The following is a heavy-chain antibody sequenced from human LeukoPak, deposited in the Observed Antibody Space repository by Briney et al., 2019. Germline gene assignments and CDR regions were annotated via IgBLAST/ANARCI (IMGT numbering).Heavy chain of an antibody. CDR1: GYTFTSYG. V-gene: IGHV1-18*01. CDR2: ISAYNGNT. Sequence: ASVKVSCKASGYTFTSYGISWVRQAPGQGLEWMRWISAYNGNTNYAQKLQGRVTMTTDTSTSTAYMELRSLRSDDTAVYYCAGGYITPRSYYYYYMDVWCKGTTVTVSS. J-gene: IGHJ6*03. CDR3: AGGYITPRSYYYYYMDV. D-gene: IGHD5-18*01.